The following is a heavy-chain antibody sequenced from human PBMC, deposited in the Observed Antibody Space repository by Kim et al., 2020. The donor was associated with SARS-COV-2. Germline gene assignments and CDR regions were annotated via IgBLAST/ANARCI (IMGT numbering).Heavy chain of an antibody. Sequence: GSLRLSCVASGFTFTNAWMSWVRQAPGKGLEWVGRIKGKYDGETADYAAPVKGRFTLSRDNSKNTLYLQMNSLTTEDTAVYYCATGGGWYEFINYWGQGTLVTVSS. CDR2: IKGKYDGETA. CDR1: GFTFTNAW. V-gene: IGHV3-15*01. D-gene: IGHD6-19*01. J-gene: IGHJ4*02. CDR3: ATGGGWYEFINY.